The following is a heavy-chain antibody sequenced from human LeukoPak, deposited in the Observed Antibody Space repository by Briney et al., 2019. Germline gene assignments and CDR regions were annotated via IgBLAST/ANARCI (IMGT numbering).Heavy chain of an antibody. CDR1: GGSISSGGYS. Sequence: SETLSLTCAVSGGSISSGGYSWSWIRQPPGKGLEWIGYIYHSGSTYYNPSLKSRVTISVDTSKNQFSLKLSSVTAADTAVYYCARRQYCGGDCYHGGFDYWGQGTLVTVSS. D-gene: IGHD2-21*02. CDR3: ARRQYCGGDCYHGGFDY. CDR2: IYHSGST. J-gene: IGHJ4*02. V-gene: IGHV4-30-2*03.